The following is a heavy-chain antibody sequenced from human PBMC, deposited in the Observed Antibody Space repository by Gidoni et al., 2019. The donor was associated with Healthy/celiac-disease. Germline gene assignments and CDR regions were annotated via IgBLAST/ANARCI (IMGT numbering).Heavy chain of an antibody. CDR1: GLTFSSYA. CDR2: ISYDGSNK. D-gene: IGHD3-3*01. V-gene: IGHV3-30-3*01. J-gene: IGHJ4*02. CDR3: ASPPISSPGMVYSDEQNDY. Sequence: QVQLVESGGGVVQPGRSLRLSCAASGLTFSSYAMHWVRQAPGKGLGWVAVISYDGSNKYYADSVKGRFTISRDNSKNTLYLQMNSLRAEDTAVYYCASPPISSPGMVYSDEQNDYWGQGTLVTVSS.